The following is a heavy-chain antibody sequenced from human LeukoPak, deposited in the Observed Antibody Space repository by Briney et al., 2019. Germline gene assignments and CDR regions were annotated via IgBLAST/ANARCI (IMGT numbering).Heavy chain of an antibody. V-gene: IGHV1-69*05. D-gene: IGHD6-13*01. Sequence: ASVKVSCKASRGTFSSYAISWVRQAPGQGLEWMGRIIPIFGTANYAQKFQGRVTITTDESTSTAYMELSSLRSEDTAVYYCARDRGSSRSPAFDIWGQGTMVTVSS. J-gene: IGHJ3*02. CDR2: IIPIFGTA. CDR1: RGTFSSYA. CDR3: ARDRGSSRSPAFDI.